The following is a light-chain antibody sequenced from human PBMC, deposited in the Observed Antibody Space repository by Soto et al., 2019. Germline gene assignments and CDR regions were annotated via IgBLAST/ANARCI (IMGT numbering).Light chain of an antibody. Sequence: SYELTQPPSLSVAPGKAASITCGGNNIGGKSVHWYQQKPGQAPVLVIYYDSDRPSGIPERFSGSNSGNTATLTIGRVEAGDEADYYCQVWDSSRDHYVFGPGTKVIVL. V-gene: IGLV3-21*04. CDR3: QVWDSSRDHYV. CDR2: YDS. J-gene: IGLJ1*01. CDR1: NIGGKS.